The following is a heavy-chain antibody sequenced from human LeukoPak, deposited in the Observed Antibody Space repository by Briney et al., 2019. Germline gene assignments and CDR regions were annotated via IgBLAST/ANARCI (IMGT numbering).Heavy chain of an antibody. CDR1: GYSFTSYW. J-gene: IGHJ3*02. CDR2: IYPGDSDT. V-gene: IGHV5-51*01. D-gene: IGHD5-12*01. Sequence: GESLKISCKGSGYSFTSYWIGWVRQTPGKGLEWMGIIYPGDSDTRYSPSFQGQVTISADKSISTAYLQWSSLKASDTAMYYCVRLNSGNDSTDAFDIWGQGTMVTVSS. CDR3: VRLNSGNDSTDAFDI.